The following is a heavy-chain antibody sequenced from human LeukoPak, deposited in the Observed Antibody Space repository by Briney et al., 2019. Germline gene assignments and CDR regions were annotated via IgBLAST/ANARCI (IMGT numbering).Heavy chain of an antibody. Sequence: ASVNDSCKASRYTFTRYGMSWVRQAPGQGLEWMGWISAYNGNTNYAQKLQGKATMTTDTSTSAAYMELRSLRSDDTAVYYCARDGYSGYEHFDYWGQGTMVTVSS. CDR3: ARDGYSGYEHFDY. J-gene: IGHJ4*02. CDR2: ISAYNGNT. CDR1: RYTFTRYG. D-gene: IGHD5-12*01. V-gene: IGHV1-18*01.